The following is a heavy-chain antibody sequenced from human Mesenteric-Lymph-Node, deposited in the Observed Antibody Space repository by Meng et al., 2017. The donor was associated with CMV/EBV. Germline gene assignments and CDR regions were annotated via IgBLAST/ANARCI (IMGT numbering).Heavy chain of an antibody. V-gene: IGHV1-2*02. CDR3: ATAGGLFGTSSFLFF. D-gene: IGHD4-23*01. J-gene: IGHJ4*02. CDR1: GYTFTGYY. CDR2: INPNNGVT. Sequence: ASVKVSCKTSGYTFTGYYMHWVRQAPGQGLEWMGWINPNNGVTHHAQKFQGRVTLTGDTSITTVYMELSGLTSDDTALYYCATAGGLFGTSSFLFFWGQGTLVTVSS.